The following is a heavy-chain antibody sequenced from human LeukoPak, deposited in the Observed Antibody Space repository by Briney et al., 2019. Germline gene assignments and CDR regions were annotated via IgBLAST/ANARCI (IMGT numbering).Heavy chain of an antibody. Sequence: NPAETLSLTCTVSGDSISTYYWSWIRQSAGKGLEWIGRVAPSGKTYYNLSFKSRLTMSLDTSTNQISLRLRSVTAADTAVYYCARGKVGATITSYFDYWGQGTLVTVSS. D-gene: IGHD1-26*01. V-gene: IGHV4-4*07. CDR3: ARGKVGATITSYFDY. CDR2: VAPSGKT. J-gene: IGHJ4*02. CDR1: GDSISTYY.